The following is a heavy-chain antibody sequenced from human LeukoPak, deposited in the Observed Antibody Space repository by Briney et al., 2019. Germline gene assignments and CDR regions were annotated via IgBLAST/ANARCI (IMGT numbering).Heavy chain of an antibody. Sequence: GGSLRLSCAASGFTVSGNYMSWVCQAPGKGLEWVSVICSGGNPYYADSVKGRFTISRDDSKNTLYLQMNSLRAEDTAVYYCARDSADYGGNGLDYWGQGTLVTVSS. V-gene: IGHV3-53*01. CDR2: ICSGGNP. D-gene: IGHD4-23*01. CDR3: ARDSADYGGNGLDY. CDR1: GFTVSGNY. J-gene: IGHJ4*02.